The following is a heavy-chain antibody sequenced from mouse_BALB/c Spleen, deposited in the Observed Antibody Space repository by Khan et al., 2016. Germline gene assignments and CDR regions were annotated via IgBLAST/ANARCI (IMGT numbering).Heavy chain of an antibody. D-gene: IGHD2-4*01. CDR2: ISYSGHT. Sequence: EVQLQESGPGLVKPSQSLSLTSTVTGYSITSDYAWNWIRQFPGNKLEWMGYISYSGHTSYNPSLNSRISITRDTSKNQFFLQLNSVTTEDTATYYCARYDYDRGSFDYWGQGTTLTVSS. V-gene: IGHV3-2*02. J-gene: IGHJ2*01. CDR1: GYSITSDYA. CDR3: ARYDYDRGSFDY.